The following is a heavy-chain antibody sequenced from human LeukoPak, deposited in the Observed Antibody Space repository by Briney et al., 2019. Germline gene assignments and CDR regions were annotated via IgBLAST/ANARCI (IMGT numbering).Heavy chain of an antibody. Sequence: GGSLRLSCAASGFTFSSYAMHWVHQAPGKGLEWVAVISYDGSNKYYADSVKGRFTISRDNSKNTLYLQMNSLRAEDTAVYYCAREGIALANYYYGMDVWGQGTTVTVSS. J-gene: IGHJ6*02. CDR3: AREGIALANYYYGMDV. CDR2: ISYDGSNK. D-gene: IGHD6-13*01. V-gene: IGHV3-30*04. CDR1: GFTFSSYA.